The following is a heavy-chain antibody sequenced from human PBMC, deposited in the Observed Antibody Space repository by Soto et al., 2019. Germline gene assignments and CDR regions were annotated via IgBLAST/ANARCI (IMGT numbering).Heavy chain of an antibody. Sequence: QVQLVQSGAEVKKPGASVRVSCKASGYTFNDYGISWVRQAPGQGLEWMGWIGPYEGVTNHAQTFQGRVTMTVDTSTTTADMELRSVRSDDTALYYCARCYCSVGSCYTCWHFDLWGPGTLVTVTA. J-gene: IGHJ2*01. V-gene: IGHV1-18*01. D-gene: IGHD2-15*01. CDR2: IGPYEGVT. CDR3: ARCYCSVGSCYTCWHFDL. CDR1: GYTFNDYG.